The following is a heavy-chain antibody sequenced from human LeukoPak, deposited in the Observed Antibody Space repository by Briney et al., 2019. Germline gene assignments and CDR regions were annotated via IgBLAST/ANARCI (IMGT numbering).Heavy chain of an antibody. Sequence: GGSHSLSCTSSGFTFRAYPMRGARQAQGKGPEWVSDIRGGGGHALYADSGKGRLTIPRDNSKYPLSLQMPSLRAQHKGVYCCARDPSGGDIGAFDMWGPGTMVTVSS. CDR1: GFTFRAYP. V-gene: IGHV3-23*01. J-gene: IGHJ3*02. CDR2: IRGGGGHA. D-gene: IGHD2-21*02. CDR3: ARDPSGGDIGAFDM.